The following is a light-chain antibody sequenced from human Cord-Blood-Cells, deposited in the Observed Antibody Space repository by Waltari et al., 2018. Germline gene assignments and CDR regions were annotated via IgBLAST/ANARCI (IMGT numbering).Light chain of an antibody. CDR2: AVS. J-gene: IGLJ1*01. V-gene: IGLV2-8*01. CDR1: SSDVGGYNY. CDR3: SSYAGSNNYV. Sequence: QSAPTPPPSASGSPGQPVPIPCPGTSSDVGGYNYVSWSPRHPGKAPNLMIYAVSKRPSGVPDRFSGSKSGNTAALTVSGLQAEDEADYYCSSYAGSNNYVFGTGTKVTVL.